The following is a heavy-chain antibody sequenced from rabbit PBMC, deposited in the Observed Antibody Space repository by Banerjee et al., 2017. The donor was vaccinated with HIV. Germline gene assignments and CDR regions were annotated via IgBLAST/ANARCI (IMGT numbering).Heavy chain of an antibody. CDR2: IAGDSSGFT. D-gene: IGHD3-1*01. J-gene: IGHJ2*01. CDR1: GFSFSSSDY. CDR3: ARRGGYRYAFDP. Sequence: QSLEESGGDLVKPGASLTLTCTASGFSFSSSDYMCWVRQAPGKGLEWISCIAGDSSGFTYSASWAKGRFTISKTSSTTVTLQMTSLTVADTATYFCARRGGYRYAFDPWGPGTLVTVS. V-gene: IGHV1S40*01.